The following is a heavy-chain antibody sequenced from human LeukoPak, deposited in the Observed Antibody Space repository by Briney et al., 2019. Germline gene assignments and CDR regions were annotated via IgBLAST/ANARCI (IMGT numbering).Heavy chain of an antibody. J-gene: IGHJ4*02. Sequence: SETLCLTCTVSGGSISSGGYYWSWIRQHPGKGLEWIGYIYYSGSTYYNPSLKSRVTISVDTSKNQFSLKLSSVTAADTAVYYCARSPYCGGDCPEPGYWGQGTLVTVSS. V-gene: IGHV4-31*03. CDR3: ARSPYCGGDCPEPGY. CDR1: GGSISSGGYY. CDR2: IYYSGST. D-gene: IGHD2-21*02.